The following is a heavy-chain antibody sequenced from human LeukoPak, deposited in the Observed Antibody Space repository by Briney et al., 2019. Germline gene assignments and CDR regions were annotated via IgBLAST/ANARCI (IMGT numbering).Heavy chain of an antibody. CDR3: TTGLLLWFGELLLMNDAFDI. J-gene: IGHJ3*02. Sequence: PGGSLRLSCAASGFTFSNAWMSWVRQAPGKGLEWVGRIKSKTDGGTTDYAAPVKGRFTISRDDSKNTLYLQMNSLKTEDTAVYYCTTGLLLWFGELLLMNDAFDIWGQGTMVTVSS. CDR2: IKSKTDGGTT. D-gene: IGHD3-10*01. V-gene: IGHV3-15*01. CDR1: GFTFSNAW.